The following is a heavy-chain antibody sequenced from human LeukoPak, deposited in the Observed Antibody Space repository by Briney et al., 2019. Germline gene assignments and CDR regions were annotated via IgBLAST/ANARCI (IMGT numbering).Heavy chain of an antibody. D-gene: IGHD6-19*01. CDR2: FHPEDGET. CDR1: RYTVTELS. J-gene: IGHJ3*02. V-gene: IGHV1-24*01. Sequence: GASVKVSCKVSRYTVTELSMHWVRQSPGKGLEWMGGFHPEDGETIYAQKFQGRVTMTEDTSTDTAYMELSSLRSDDTAVYYCASSPGYSSGWSLDAFDIWGQGTMVTVSS. CDR3: ASSPGYSSGWSLDAFDI.